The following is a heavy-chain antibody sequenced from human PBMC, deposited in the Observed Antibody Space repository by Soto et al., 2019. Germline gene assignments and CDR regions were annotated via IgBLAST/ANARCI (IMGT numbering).Heavy chain of an antibody. CDR1: GFTFSSYA. CDR3: AKGSDSSSWYDYDYYYMDV. V-gene: IGHV3-23*01. Sequence: PGGSLRLSCAASGFTFSSYAMSWVRQAPGKGLEWVSAISGSGGSTYYTDSVKGRFTISRDNSKNTLYLQMNSLRAEDTAVYYCAKGSDSSSWYDYDYYYMDVWGKGTTVTVSS. CDR2: ISGSGGST. J-gene: IGHJ6*03. D-gene: IGHD6-6*01.